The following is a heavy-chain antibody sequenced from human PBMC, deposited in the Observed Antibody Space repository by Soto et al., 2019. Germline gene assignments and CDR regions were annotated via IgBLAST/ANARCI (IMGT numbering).Heavy chain of an antibody. D-gene: IGHD5-18*01. CDR1: GFTFDDYA. V-gene: IGHV3-9*01. CDR3: AKDNNTAMGGHHMDV. Sequence: GGSLRLSCAASGFTFDDYAMHWVRQAPGKGLEWVSGISWNSGSIGYADSVKGRFTISRDNAKNSLYLQMNSLRAEDTALYYCAKDNNTAMGGHHMDVWGKGTTVTVSS. CDR2: ISWNSGSI. J-gene: IGHJ6*04.